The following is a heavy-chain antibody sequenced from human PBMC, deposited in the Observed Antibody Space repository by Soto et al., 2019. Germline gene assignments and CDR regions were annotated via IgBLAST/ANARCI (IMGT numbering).Heavy chain of an antibody. J-gene: IGHJ4*02. Sequence: TLSLTCTVSGGSISSYYWSWIRQPPGKGLEWLALIYWDDDKRYSPSLKSRLTITKDTSKNQVVLTMTNMDPVDTATYYCAHFFVWGKYSDYWGQGTLVTVSS. V-gene: IGHV2-5*08. CDR3: AHFFVWGKYSDY. D-gene: IGHD3-16*01. CDR1: GGSISSYYW. CDR2: IYWDDDK.